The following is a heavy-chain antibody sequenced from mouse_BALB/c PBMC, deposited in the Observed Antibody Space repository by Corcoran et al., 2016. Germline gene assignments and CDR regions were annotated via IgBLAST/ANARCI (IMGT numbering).Heavy chain of an antibody. CDR2: INTYTGEP. Sequence: QIQLVQSGPELKKPGETVKISCKASGYNFTNYGMNWVKQAPGKGLKWMGWINTYTGEPTYADDFKGRFAFSLETSASTAYLQINNLKNEDMATYFCARGHSTVPDYWGQGTTLTVSS. V-gene: IGHV9-1*02. CDR3: ARGHSTVPDY. D-gene: IGHD1-1*01. CDR1: GYNFTNYG. J-gene: IGHJ2*01.